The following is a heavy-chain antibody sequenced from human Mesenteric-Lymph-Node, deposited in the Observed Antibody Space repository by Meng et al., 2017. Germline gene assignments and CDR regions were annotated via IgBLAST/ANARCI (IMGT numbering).Heavy chain of an antibody. CDR3: ARDTQQLEVVFDY. CDR1: GYTFTGYY. D-gene: IGHD6-13*01. CDR2: INPNSGGT. V-gene: IGHV1-2*02. J-gene: IGHJ4*02. Sequence: QGKLVQLGAEVKEPGASVKVSCKASGYTFTGYYMHWVRQATGQGLEWMGWINPNSGGTNYAQKFQGRVTMTRDTSISTAYMELSRLRSDDTAVYYCARDTQQLEVVFDYWGQGTLVTVSS.